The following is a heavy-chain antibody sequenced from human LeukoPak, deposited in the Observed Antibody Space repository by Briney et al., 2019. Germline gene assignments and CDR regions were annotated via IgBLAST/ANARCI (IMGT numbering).Heavy chain of an antibody. CDR3: AKLVTGTTWSEY. J-gene: IGHJ4*02. D-gene: IGHD1-20*01. CDR1: GFTFGSYG. Sequence: GRSLRLSCAASGFTFGSYGMHWVRQAPGKGLEWVAVISYDGSNKYYADSVKGRFTISRDNSKNTLYLQMNSLRAEDTAVYYCAKLVTGTTWSEYWGQGTLVTVSS. V-gene: IGHV3-30*18. CDR2: ISYDGSNK.